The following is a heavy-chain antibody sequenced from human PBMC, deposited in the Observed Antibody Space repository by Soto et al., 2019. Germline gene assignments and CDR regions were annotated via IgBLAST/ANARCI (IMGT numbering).Heavy chain of an antibody. V-gene: IGHV3-48*02. CDR3: VTDGPTSSGWAHADH. CDR2: IGTSGTTS. CDR1: GFTFTNYD. Sequence: GGSLRLSCAASGFTFTNYDMNWVRQAPGKGLEWISYIGTSGTTSSYADSVKGRFTISRDNGKNSLYLQMNSLRDEDTAVYYYVTDGPTSSGWAHADHWGQGTPVTVSS. D-gene: IGHD6-19*01. J-gene: IGHJ4*02.